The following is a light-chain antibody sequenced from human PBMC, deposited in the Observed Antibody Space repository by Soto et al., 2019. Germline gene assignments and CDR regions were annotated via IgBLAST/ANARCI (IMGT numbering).Light chain of an antibody. CDR3: TSYTSSSTYV. Sequence: QSVPTQPASVSGSPGQSITISCTGTSSDVGRYNYVSWYQQYPGKAPYLMIYEVRNRPSGVSDRFSGSKSGNTASLTISGLQAEDEADYYCTSYTSSSTYVFGTGTKLTVL. CDR2: EVR. CDR1: SSDVGRYNY. J-gene: IGLJ1*01. V-gene: IGLV2-14*01.